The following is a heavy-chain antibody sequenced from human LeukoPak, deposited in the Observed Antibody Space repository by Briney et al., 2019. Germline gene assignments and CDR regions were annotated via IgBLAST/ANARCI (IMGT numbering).Heavy chain of an antibody. Sequence: GGSLRLSCAASGFTFNSYGMHWVRQAPGKGLEWVAVISYDGSNKYYADSVKGRFTISRDNSKNTLYLQTNSLRAEDTAVYYCAKDLTYYYGMDVWGQGTTVTVSS. CDR1: GFTFNSYG. J-gene: IGHJ6*02. D-gene: IGHD3-16*01. CDR3: AKDLTYYYGMDV. V-gene: IGHV3-30*18. CDR2: ISYDGSNK.